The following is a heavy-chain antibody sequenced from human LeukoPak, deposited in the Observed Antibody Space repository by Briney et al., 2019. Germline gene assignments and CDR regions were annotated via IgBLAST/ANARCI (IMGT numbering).Heavy chain of an antibody. V-gene: IGHV4-38-2*02. J-gene: IGHJ4*02. CDR1: GYSISSGYY. CDR2: IFYSGTT. Sequence: SETLSLTCTVSGYSISSGYYWGWIRQPPGKGLEWIGSIFYSGTTYYNPSLKTRVTISVDRSKNQFSLKLSSVTAADTAVYYCARAKYQLPLIGYWGQGTLVTVSS. D-gene: IGHD2-2*01. CDR3: ARAKYQLPLIGY.